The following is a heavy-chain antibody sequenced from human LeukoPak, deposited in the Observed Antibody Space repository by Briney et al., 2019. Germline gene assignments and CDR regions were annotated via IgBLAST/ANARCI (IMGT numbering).Heavy chain of an antibody. J-gene: IGHJ4*02. CDR2: ISYDGSNK. CDR3: ARDQGAYYGSGNHDY. CDR1: GFTFSSYA. D-gene: IGHD3-10*01. Sequence: GGSLRLSCAASGFTFSSYAMHWVRQAPGEGLEWVAVISYDGSNKYYADSVKGRFTISRDNSKNTLYLQMNSLRAEDTAVYYCARDQGAYYGSGNHDYWGQGTLVTVSS. V-gene: IGHV3-30*04.